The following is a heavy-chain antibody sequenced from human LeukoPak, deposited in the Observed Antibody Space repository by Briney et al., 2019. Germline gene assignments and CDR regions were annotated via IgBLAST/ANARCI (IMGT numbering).Heavy chain of an antibody. V-gene: IGHV5-10-1*01. D-gene: IGHD1-1*01. J-gene: IGHJ3*02. CDR1: GYSFTSYW. CDR2: IAPSDSYT. CDR3: ARPSNSKAFDI. Sequence: GESLKISCKGSGYSFTSYWIIWVLQMPGKGLEWMGRIAPSDSYTNYSPSFQGHITISADKSISTAYLQWSSLKASDTAMYYCARPSNSKAFDIWGQGTMVTVSS.